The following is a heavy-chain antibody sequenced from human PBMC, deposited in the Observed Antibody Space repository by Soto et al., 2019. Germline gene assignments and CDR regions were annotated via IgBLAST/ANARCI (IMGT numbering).Heavy chain of an antibody. CDR3: AREMASGYSRTWFDP. D-gene: IGHD2-15*01. CDR1: GGTVSNYA. CDR2: IVPKFGTA. Sequence: QVQLMQSGAEVKKPESSVKVSCRASGGTVSNYAISWVRQAPGQGIEWMGGIVPKFGTANYAQRFRGRVTISADKSTDSVYMELSSLRSQDTAVYYCAREMASGYSRTWFDPWGHGTLVTVSS. V-gene: IGHV1-69*06. J-gene: IGHJ5*02.